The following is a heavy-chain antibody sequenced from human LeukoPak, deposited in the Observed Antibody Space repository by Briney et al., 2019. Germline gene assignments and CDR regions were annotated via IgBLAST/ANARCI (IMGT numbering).Heavy chain of an antibody. Sequence: SETLSLTCTVSGGSISSSSYYWGWIRQPPGKGLEWIGSIYYSGSTYYNPSLKSRVTISVDTSKNQFSLKLSSVTAADTAVYYCAREDTAMPYYYYYMDVWGKGTTVTISS. CDR1: GGSISSSSYY. D-gene: IGHD5-18*01. V-gene: IGHV4-39*07. CDR2: IYYSGST. J-gene: IGHJ6*03. CDR3: AREDTAMPYYYYYMDV.